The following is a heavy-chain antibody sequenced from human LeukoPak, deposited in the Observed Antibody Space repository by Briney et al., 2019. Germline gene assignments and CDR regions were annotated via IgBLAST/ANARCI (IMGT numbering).Heavy chain of an antibody. CDR1: GYTLATDW. J-gene: IGHJ4*02. V-gene: IGHV5-51*01. D-gene: IGHD4-17*01. CDR2: IYPGDSDT. CDR3: ARSSDYVFDY. Sequence: GESLKISCKGSGYTLATDWIGWVRQLPGKGLEWMGVIYPGDSDTRYSPSFQGQVTISADMSISTAYLQWSSLKASDTATYYCARSSDYVFDYWGQGTLVTVSS.